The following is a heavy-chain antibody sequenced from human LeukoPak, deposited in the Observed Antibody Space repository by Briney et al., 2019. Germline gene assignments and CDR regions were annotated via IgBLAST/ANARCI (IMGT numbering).Heavy chain of an antibody. D-gene: IGHD1-26*01. CDR2: IYYSGST. V-gene: IGHV4-39*01. J-gene: IGHJ3*02. CDR3: AASREHAFDI. CDR1: GGSISSSSFY. Sequence: KAAETLSLTCTFSGGSISSSSFYWGWIRQPPGKGMEWIGSIYYSGSTYYNPSLKSRVTISVDTSNNQFSLKLSSVTAADTAVYYCAASREHAFDIWGQGTMVTVSA.